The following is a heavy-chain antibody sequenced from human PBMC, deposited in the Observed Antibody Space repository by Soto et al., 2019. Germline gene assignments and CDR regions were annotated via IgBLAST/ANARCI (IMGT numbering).Heavy chain of an antibody. V-gene: IGHV3-11*01. CDR2: ISSSGSTI. CDR3: ATERRDPDY. Sequence: SWIRQAPGKGLEWVSYISSSGSTIYYADSVKGRFTISRDNAKNSLYLQMDSLRAEDTAVYYCATERRDPDYWGQGTLVTV. J-gene: IGHJ4*02.